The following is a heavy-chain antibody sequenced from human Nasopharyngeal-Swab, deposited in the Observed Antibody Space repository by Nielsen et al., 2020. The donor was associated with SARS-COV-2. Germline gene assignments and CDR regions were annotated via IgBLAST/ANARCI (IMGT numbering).Heavy chain of an antibody. CDR3: ARRSSRDYYDSSGYEDY. Sequence: ASVKVSCKASGYTFTSYGISWLRQAPAQGLEWMGWISAYNGNTNYAQKLQGRVTMTTDTSTSTAYMELRSLRSDDTAVYYCARRSSRDYYDSSGYEDYWGQGTLVTVSS. CDR1: GYTFTSYG. V-gene: IGHV1-18*01. CDR2: ISAYNGNT. D-gene: IGHD3-22*01. J-gene: IGHJ4*02.